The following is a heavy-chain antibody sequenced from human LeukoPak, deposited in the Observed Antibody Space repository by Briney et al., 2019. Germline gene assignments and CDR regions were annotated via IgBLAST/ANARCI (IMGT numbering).Heavy chain of an antibody. J-gene: IGHJ4*02. D-gene: IGHD3-9*01. CDR1: GGSISSTSYY. CDR3: AGNFDWFSHFDY. Sequence: SETLSLTCTVSGGSISSTSYYWAWIRQPPGKGLEWIGSIYYSGTTYYNPSLRSRLTISADTSKDQFSLKLSSVTAADTAVYYCAGNFDWFSHFDYWGQGTLVTVSS. V-gene: IGHV4-39*01. CDR2: IYYSGTT.